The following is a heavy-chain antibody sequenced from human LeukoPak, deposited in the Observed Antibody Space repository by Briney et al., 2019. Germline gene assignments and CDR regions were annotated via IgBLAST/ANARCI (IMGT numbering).Heavy chain of an antibody. D-gene: IGHD3-22*01. Sequence: SETLSLTCTVSGGSISSYYWSWIRQPPGKGLEWIGDIYYSGSTNYNPSLKSRVTISVDTSKHQFSLKLSSVTAPPTAVYYCARDRNFTSYYYDSSGYWWFDYWGPPTLVTASS. CDR2: IYYSGST. CDR1: GGSISSYY. J-gene: IGHJ4*02. CDR3: ARDRNFTSYYYDSSGYWWFDY. V-gene: IGHV4-59*12.